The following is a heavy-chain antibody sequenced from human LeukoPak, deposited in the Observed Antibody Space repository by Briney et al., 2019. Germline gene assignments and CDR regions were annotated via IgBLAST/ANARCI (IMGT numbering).Heavy chain of an antibody. CDR1: GYTFINYG. CDR2: ISTHNGKT. J-gene: IGHJ4*02. V-gene: IGHV1-18*01. Sequence: GASVKVSCKTSGYTFINYGINWVRQAPGQGLEWMGWISTHNGKTHYAQNFQDRITMTTGTSTSTAYLELRSLRSDDTTVYFCARQYCITTDCSLIQTYFDYWGQGTLVTVSS. CDR3: ARQYCITTDCSLIQTYFDY. D-gene: IGHD3-10*01.